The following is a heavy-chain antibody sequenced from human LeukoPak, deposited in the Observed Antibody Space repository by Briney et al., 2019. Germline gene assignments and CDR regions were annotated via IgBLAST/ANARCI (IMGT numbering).Heavy chain of an antibody. D-gene: IGHD2-2*02. CDR1: GYTFTSYD. CDR2: MNPNSGNT. Sequence: ASVKASCKASGYTFTSYDINWVRQATGQGLEWMGWMNPNSGNTGYAQKFQGRVTMTRNTSISTAYMELSSLRSEDTAVYYCAMGRCSSTSCYMGYYYYYGMDVWGQGTTVTVSS. V-gene: IGHV1-8*01. CDR3: AMGRCSSTSCYMGYYYYYGMDV. J-gene: IGHJ6*02.